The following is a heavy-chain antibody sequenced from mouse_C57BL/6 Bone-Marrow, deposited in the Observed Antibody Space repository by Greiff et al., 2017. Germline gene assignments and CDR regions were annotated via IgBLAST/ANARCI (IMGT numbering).Heavy chain of an antibody. D-gene: IGHD2-12*01. V-gene: IGHV5-6*01. CDR3: ARKRDYSADWYFDV. CDR1: GFTFSSYG. CDR2: ISSGGSYT. J-gene: IGHJ1*03. Sequence: EVMLVESGGDLVKPGGSLKLSCAASGFTFSSYGMSWVRQTPDKRLEWVATISSGGSYTYYPDSVKGRFTISRDTDKNTLYLQMSSLKSEDTAMYYCARKRDYSADWYFDVWGTGTTVTVSS.